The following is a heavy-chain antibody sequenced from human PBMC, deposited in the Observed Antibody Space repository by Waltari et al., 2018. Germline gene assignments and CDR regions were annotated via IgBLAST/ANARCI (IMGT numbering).Heavy chain of an antibody. CDR2: ISPNSGDT. CDR1: GYTFTGYY. Sequence: QVQLVQSGAEVKKPGASVKVSCKASGYTFTGYYIHWVRQAPGQGLDRMGWISPNSGDTNYAQKFQGRVTMTRDTSTTTAYMELSRLTSDDTAVFYGARGDLRLSYYYMDVWGKGTTVTVSS. J-gene: IGHJ6*03. CDR3: ARGDLRLSYYYMDV. V-gene: IGHV1-2*02. D-gene: IGHD1-26*01.